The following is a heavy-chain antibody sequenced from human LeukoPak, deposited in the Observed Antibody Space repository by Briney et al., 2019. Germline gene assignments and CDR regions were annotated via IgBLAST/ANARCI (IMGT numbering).Heavy chain of an antibody. D-gene: IGHD3-10*01. CDR3: AKVQYYTGSGSYSLDY. J-gene: IGHJ4*02. Sequence: GRSLRLSCAASGFTFSSYGMHWVRQAPGKGLEWVAVISYDGSNKYYADSVKGRFAVSRDNSENTVYLQMNSLRAEDTAMYYCAKVQYYTGSGSYSLDYWGQGALVTVSS. V-gene: IGHV3-30*18. CDR2: ISYDGSNK. CDR1: GFTFSSYG.